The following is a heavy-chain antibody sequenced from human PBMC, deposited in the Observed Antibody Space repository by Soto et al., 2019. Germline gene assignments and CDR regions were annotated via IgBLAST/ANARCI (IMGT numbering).Heavy chain of an antibody. CDR1: GGSISSYY. Sequence: SETLSLTCIVSGGSISSYYWRGILQPPGKGLEWLGYIFYGGSTYYSPSVESRVSISVDTSKNQFSMNLRSVTAADTAVYYCKRHAIIPRVPYGMDVWGQGTTVTVYS. CDR3: KRHAIIPRVPYGMDV. V-gene: IGHV4-59*01. CDR2: IFYGGST. D-gene: IGHD2-2*01. J-gene: IGHJ6*02.